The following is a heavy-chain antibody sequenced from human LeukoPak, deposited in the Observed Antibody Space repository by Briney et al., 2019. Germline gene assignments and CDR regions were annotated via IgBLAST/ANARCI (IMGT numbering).Heavy chain of an antibody. CDR1: GFTFSDFY. J-gene: IGHJ4*02. CDR3: ASDQVSGVFDY. Sequence: GGPLRLSCAGSGFTFSDFYMNWIRQAPGKGLEWFAYISPSDSYTTYADSVKGRFVISRDNTKNSVSLHMNTLTADDTAVYFCASDQVSGVFDYWGQGARVTVSS. V-gene: IGHV3-11*05. CDR2: ISPSDSYT. D-gene: IGHD5/OR15-5a*01.